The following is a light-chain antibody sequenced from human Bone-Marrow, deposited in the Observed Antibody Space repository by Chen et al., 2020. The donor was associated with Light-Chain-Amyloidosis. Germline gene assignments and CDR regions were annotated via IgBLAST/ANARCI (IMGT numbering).Light chain of an antibody. CDR1: QSISSY. CDR2: AAS. Sequence: DIQMTQSPSSLSASVGDRVTITCRASQSISSYLNWYQQNPGKAPKLLIYAASSLQSGVPSRFSGSGSGTDFTLTISSLQPEDFATYYCQQSYRTPPDTFGQGTKLEIK. CDR3: QQSYRTPPDT. J-gene: IGKJ2*01. V-gene: IGKV1-39*01.